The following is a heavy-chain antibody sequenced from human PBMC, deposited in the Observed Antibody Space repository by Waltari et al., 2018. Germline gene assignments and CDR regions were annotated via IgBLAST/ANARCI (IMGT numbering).Heavy chain of an antibody. Sequence: EVQLVESGGGLVQPGRSLRLSCAASGFTFDDYAMHWVRQAPGTGLEGVSGISWNSGSIGYADSVTGRFTISRDNAKNSLYLQMNSLRAEDTSLYYCANDNTAGMGGDAFDIWGQGTMVTVSS. CDR2: ISWNSGSI. D-gene: IGHD6-19*01. CDR3: ANDNTAGMGGDAFDI. J-gene: IGHJ3*02. CDR1: GFTFDDYA. V-gene: IGHV3-9*01.